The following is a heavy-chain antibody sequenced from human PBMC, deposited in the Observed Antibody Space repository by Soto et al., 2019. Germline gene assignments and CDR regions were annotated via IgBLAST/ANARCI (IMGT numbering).Heavy chain of an antibody. Sequence: QVQLVESGGGVVQPGRSLRLSCAASGFTFRSYGMHWVRQAPGKGLEWVAVVWYDENKKYYVDSVKGRFTISRDNSKNMLYLQMNSLRVEDTAVYYCARDLTMSGDALDIWGQGTMVTVSS. J-gene: IGHJ3*02. CDR1: GFTFRSYG. CDR3: ARDLTMSGDALDI. D-gene: IGHD3-10*02. V-gene: IGHV3-33*01. CDR2: VWYDENKK.